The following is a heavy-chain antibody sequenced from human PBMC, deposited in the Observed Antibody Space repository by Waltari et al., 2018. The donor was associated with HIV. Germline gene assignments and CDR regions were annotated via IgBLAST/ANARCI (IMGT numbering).Heavy chain of an antibody. Sequence: QVQLMQSGGGVVQPGGSLRLSCTASGFLFSNYGIHWVRQAPGKGLDWVALISHDGNSHFYADSVKGRFTVSRDNSKDTVYLQMNSLTTGDTAVYYCATYCGGDCYFGEVSFDVWGQGTMVIVS. CDR2: ISHDGNSH. V-gene: IGHV3-30*03. D-gene: IGHD2-21*02. J-gene: IGHJ3*01. CDR3: ATYCGGDCYFGEVSFDV. CDR1: GFLFSNYG.